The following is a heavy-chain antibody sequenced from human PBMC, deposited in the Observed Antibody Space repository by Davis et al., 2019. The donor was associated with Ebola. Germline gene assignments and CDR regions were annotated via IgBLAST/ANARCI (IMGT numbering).Heavy chain of an antibody. J-gene: IGHJ3*02. V-gene: IGHV3-21*01. CDR1: GFTLSDYS. CDR3: ARDGLNYHDTSAYYDAFDI. D-gene: IGHD3-22*01. Sequence: GESLKISCAASGFTLSDYSMNWVRQAPGKGLEWVSVFSVIGDGTYYADSVKGRFTISRDNSKNTLYLQMNSLRAEDTAVYYCARDGLNYHDTSAYYDAFDIWGQGTMVTVSS. CDR2: FSVIGDGT.